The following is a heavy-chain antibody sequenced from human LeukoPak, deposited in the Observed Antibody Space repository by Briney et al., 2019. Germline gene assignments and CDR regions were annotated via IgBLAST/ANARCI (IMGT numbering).Heavy chain of an antibody. CDR2: IHPGDSDI. Sequence: GESLKISCKASGYTFGSHWIGWVRQMPGRGLELMGLIHPGDSDIRYSPSFQGQVTISVDKSLTTAFLQWSSLTASDTAVYYCARRDYSALCLDSWGQGSQITVSS. CDR1: GYTFGSHW. D-gene: IGHD4/OR15-4a*01. CDR3: ARRDYSALCLDS. J-gene: IGHJ4*02. V-gene: IGHV5-51*01.